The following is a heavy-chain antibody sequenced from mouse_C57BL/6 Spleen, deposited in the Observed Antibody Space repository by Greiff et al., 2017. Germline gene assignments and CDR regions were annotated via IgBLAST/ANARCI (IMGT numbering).Heavy chain of an antibody. CDR1: GYTFTSYW. D-gene: IGHD2-1*01. Sequence: VQLQQPGAELVKPGASVKLSCKASGYTFTSYWMPWVKQRPGQGLEWIGMIHPNSGSTNYNEKFKSKATLTVDKSSSTAYMQLSSLTSEDSAVYYCARWVYYGNPSYWGQGTLVTVSA. J-gene: IGHJ3*01. CDR3: ARWVYYGNPSY. CDR2: IHPNSGST. V-gene: IGHV1-64*01.